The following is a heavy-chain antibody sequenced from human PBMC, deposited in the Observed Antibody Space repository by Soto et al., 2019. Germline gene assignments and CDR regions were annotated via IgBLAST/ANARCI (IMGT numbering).Heavy chain of an antibody. CDR1: GFTFTSYW. D-gene: IGHD3-16*01. CDR3: ARGAFGSYYVDY. Sequence: EVQVVESGGASVQPGGSLRLSCAASGFTFTSYWMHWVRQAPGKGLLWMSRIKGDETTSSYADSVKGRFTISRDSAKNTVYLQMNSLRAEDTAVYYCARGAFGSYYVDYWGQGTLVTVSS. J-gene: IGHJ4*02. CDR2: IKGDETTS. V-gene: IGHV3-74*01.